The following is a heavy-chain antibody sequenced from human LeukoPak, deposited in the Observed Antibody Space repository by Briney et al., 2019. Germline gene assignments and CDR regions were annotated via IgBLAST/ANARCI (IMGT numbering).Heavy chain of an antibody. V-gene: IGHV1-46*03. CDR2: FNPSGGST. Sequence: ASVKVSCKASGYTFTSYYMHWVRQAPGQGLEWMGIFNPSGGSTSYAQKFQGRVTMTRDTSTSTVYMELSSLRSEDTAVYYCARDLKRWLQSDAFDIWGQGTMVTVSS. D-gene: IGHD5-24*01. J-gene: IGHJ3*02. CDR3: ARDLKRWLQSDAFDI. CDR1: GYTFTSYY.